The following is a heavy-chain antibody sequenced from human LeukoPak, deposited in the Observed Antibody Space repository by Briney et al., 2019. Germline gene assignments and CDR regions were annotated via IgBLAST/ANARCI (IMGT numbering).Heavy chain of an antibody. Sequence: GGSLRLSCAASGFTFSSYAMSWVRQAPGKGLEWVSGINWNGGSRGYADSVKDRFTISRDNAKNSLYLQMNSLRAEDTALYYCARDPPDNWNFEYNWFDPWGQGTLVTVSS. J-gene: IGHJ5*02. CDR2: INWNGGSR. D-gene: IGHD1-1*01. V-gene: IGHV3-20*04. CDR1: GFTFSSYA. CDR3: ARDPPDNWNFEYNWFDP.